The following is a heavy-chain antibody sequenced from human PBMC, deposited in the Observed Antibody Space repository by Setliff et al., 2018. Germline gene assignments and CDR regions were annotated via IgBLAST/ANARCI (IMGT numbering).Heavy chain of an antibody. CDR3: TRGPKDFVVLAAAACFDF. Sequence: ASVKVSCKASGYTFTSYGINWVRQAPGRGLEWMGWITAYDGNTHYAQKFQGRVTMTADASTSTANMELRGLRSDDTAVYYCTRGPKDFVVLAAAACFDFWGQGTLVTVSS. D-gene: IGHD2-15*01. V-gene: IGHV1-18*01. J-gene: IGHJ4*02. CDR1: GYTFTSYG. CDR2: ITAYDGNT.